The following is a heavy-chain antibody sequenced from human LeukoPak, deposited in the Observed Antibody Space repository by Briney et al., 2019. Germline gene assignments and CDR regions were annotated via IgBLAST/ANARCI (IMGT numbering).Heavy chain of an antibody. V-gene: IGHV4-39*01. Sequence: SETLSLTCNVSGGSISSTSYYWGWIRQPPGKGLEWIGSISYSGSTFYSPSLKSRVTMSVDTSKNQFSLKLSSVTAADTAVYYCGRRGSGLNWFDPWGQGTLVTVSS. CDR3: GRRGSGLNWFDP. CDR1: GGSISSTSYY. D-gene: IGHD6-25*01. CDR2: ISYSGST. J-gene: IGHJ5*02.